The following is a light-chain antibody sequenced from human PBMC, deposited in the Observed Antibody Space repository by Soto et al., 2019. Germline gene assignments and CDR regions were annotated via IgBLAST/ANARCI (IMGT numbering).Light chain of an antibody. V-gene: IGKV1-6*01. J-gene: IGKJ2*01. CDR1: QDIGKD. CDR2: GIS. Sequence: AIQMTQSPSSLSAYVGDRVTITCRASQDIGKDLGWYQQKPGKAPQLLIYGISTLQRGVPSRFSGSGSGTDFTLTISSLQPEDFATYYCLQHYSDPYTFGQGTNLEI. CDR3: LQHYSDPYT.